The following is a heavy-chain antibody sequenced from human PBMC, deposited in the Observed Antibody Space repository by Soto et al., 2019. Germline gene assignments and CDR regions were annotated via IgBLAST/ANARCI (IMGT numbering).Heavy chain of an antibody. CDR1: GGSISSSSYY. Sequence: LSLTCTVSGGSISSSSYYWGWIRQPPGKGLEWIGSIYYSGSTYYNPSLKSRVTISVDTSKNQFSLKLSSVTAADTAVYYCARQYYDSSRYSIAYWGQGTLVTVSS. D-gene: IGHD3-22*01. V-gene: IGHV4-39*01. CDR3: ARQYYDSSRYSIAY. J-gene: IGHJ4*02. CDR2: IYYSGST.